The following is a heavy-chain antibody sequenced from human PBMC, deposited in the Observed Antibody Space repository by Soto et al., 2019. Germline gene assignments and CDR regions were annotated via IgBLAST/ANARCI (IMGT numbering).Heavy chain of an antibody. CDR2: IIPIFDTA. J-gene: IGHJ6*02. D-gene: IGHD2-2*01. CDR1: GGTFSSYA. CDR3: ARHDCISSSCYYYYYYGMDV. Sequence: QVQLVQSGAEVKKPGSSVKVSCKASGGTFSSYAISWARQAPGQGLEWMGGIIPIFDTANYAQKFQGRVTISAQESTSTAYMQLSSLRSEDTAVYYCARHDCISSSCYYYYYYGMDVWGQGTTVTVSS. V-gene: IGHV1-69*12.